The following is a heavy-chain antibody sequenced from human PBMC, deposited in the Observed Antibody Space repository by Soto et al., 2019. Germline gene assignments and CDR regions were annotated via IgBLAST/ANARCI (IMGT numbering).Heavy chain of an antibody. CDR2: ISYDGSNK. Sequence: GGSLRLSCAASGFTFSSYAMHWVRQAPGKGLEWVAVISYDGSNKYYADSVKGRFTISRDNSKNTLYLQMNSLRAEDTAVYYCASPARGTAMALNFDYWGQGTLVTVSS. D-gene: IGHD5-18*01. V-gene: IGHV3-30-3*01. CDR3: ASPARGTAMALNFDY. CDR1: GFTFSSYA. J-gene: IGHJ4*02.